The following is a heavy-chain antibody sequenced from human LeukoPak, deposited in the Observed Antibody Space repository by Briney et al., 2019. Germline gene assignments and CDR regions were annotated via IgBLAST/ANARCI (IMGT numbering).Heavy chain of an antibody. V-gene: IGHV3-33*08. Sequence: PGGSLRLSCAASGFTFGDYYMTWIRQAPGKGLEWVAVIWYDGSNKNYADSVKGRFTISRDNSKNTLYLQMNSLRAEDTAVYYCARGGRTTWHGMDVWGQGTTVTVSS. CDR1: GFTFGDYY. CDR2: IWYDGSNK. J-gene: IGHJ6*02. D-gene: IGHD4-17*01. CDR3: ARGGRTTWHGMDV.